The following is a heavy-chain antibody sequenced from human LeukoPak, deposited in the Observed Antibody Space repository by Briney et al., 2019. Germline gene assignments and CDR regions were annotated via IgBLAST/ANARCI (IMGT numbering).Heavy chain of an antibody. J-gene: IGHJ6*03. CDR3: ARARPGYYDSSGYWDDYYYYMDV. Sequence: GGSLRLSCAASGFTFNSYTLNWVRQAPGKGLEWVSSIDSSSSYIYYADSVKGRFTISRDNAKNSLYLQMNSLRAEDTAVYYCARARPGYYDSSGYWDDYYYYMDVWGKGTTVTVSS. CDR1: GFTFNSYT. CDR2: IDSSSSYI. D-gene: IGHD3-22*01. V-gene: IGHV3-21*04.